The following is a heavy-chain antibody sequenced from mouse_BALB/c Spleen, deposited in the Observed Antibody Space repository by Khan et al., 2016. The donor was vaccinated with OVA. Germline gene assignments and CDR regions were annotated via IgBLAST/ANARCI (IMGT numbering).Heavy chain of an antibody. CDR1: GFTFSSYG. CDR3: ATSYYYGYYFDY. J-gene: IGHJ2*01. CDR2: ISGDSSTI. Sequence: EVELVESGGGLVQPGESRKLSCAASGFTFSSYGMHWVRQAPEKGLEWVAYISGDSSTIYYADTVKDRFTISRDNPKNTLFLQMTSLMSEDTAMYYCATSYYYGYYFDYWGPGTTLTVSS. D-gene: IGHD1-1*01. V-gene: IGHV5-17*02.